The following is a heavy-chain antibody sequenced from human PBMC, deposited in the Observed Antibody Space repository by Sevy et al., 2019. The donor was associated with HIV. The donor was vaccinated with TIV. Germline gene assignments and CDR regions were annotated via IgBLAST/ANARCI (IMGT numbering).Heavy chain of an antibody. D-gene: IGHD4-17*01. V-gene: IGHV3-64*01. CDR1: GFTFSNYA. Sequence: GGSLRLSCAAAGFTFSNYAMHWVRQAPGKGLEYVSPISSKGGSTYYANSVKGRFTISRDNSKNTLYLQMGSLRAEDMAVYYCARGGTTVVTPVDYWGQGTLVTVSS. J-gene: IGHJ4*02. CDR2: ISSKGGST. CDR3: ARGGTTVVTPVDY.